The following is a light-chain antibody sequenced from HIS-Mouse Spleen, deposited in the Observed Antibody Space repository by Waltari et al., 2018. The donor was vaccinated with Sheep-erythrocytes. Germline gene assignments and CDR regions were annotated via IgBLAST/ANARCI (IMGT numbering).Light chain of an antibody. CDR3: QQYNNWPPRYT. V-gene: IGKV3-15*01. J-gene: IGKJ2*01. CDR2: SAS. Sequence: EIVMTQSLSTLSVSPGQRATLSCRASQSVSSILAWYQQKPGQAPSLLIYSASTRTTDIPARFSGSGSGTEFALTISSMQSEDFAVSYCQQYNNWPPRYTFGQGTKLEIK. CDR1: QSVSSI.